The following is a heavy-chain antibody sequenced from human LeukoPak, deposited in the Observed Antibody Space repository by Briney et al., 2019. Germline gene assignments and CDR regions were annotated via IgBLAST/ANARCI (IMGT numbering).Heavy chain of an antibody. V-gene: IGHV1-18*01. J-gene: IGHJ5*02. CDR1: GYSFTSYG. Sequence: EASVEVSCKASGYSFTSYGISWVRQAPGQGLEWMGWISAYNGNTNYAQKLQGRVTMTTDTSTSTAYMELRSLRSDDTAVYYCARDRPTIFGVVTGNWFDPWGQGTLVTVSS. D-gene: IGHD3-3*01. CDR3: ARDRPTIFGVVTGNWFDP. CDR2: ISAYNGNT.